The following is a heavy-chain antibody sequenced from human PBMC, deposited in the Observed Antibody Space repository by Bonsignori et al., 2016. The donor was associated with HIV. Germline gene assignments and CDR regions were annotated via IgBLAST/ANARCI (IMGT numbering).Heavy chain of an antibody. CDR2: IKQDGSEK. V-gene: IGHV3-7*01. Sequence: GESLKISCAASGFTFSSYWMSWVRQAPGKGLEWVANIKQDGSEKYYVDSVKGRFTISRDNAKNSLYLQMNSLRAEDTAVYYCAREGVVVPPYYYYYYMDVWGKGTTVTVSS. CDR1: GFTFSSYW. CDR3: AREGVVVPPYYYYYYMDV. D-gene: IGHD2-2*01. J-gene: IGHJ6*03.